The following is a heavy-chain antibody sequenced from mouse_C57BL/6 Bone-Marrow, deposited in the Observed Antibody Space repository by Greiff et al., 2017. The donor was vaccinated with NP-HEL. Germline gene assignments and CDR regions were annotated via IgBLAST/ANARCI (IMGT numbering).Heavy chain of an antibody. Sequence: VQRVESGAELVKPGASVKLSCKASGYTFTEYTIHWVKQRSGQGLEWIGWFYPGSGSIKYNEKFKDKATLTADKSSRTVYMELSRLTSEDSAVYFCAGHEERRLLFAYWGQGTLVTVSA. CDR1: GYTFTEYT. CDR3: AGHEERRLLFAY. D-gene: IGHD2-3*01. CDR2: FYPGSGSI. V-gene: IGHV1-62-2*01. J-gene: IGHJ3*01.